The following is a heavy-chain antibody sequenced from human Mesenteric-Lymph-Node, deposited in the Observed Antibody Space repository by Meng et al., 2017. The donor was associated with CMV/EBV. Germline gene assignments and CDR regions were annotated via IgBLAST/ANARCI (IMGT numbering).Heavy chain of an antibody. D-gene: IGHD3-22*01. CDR2: IYYSGST. Sequence: SETLSLTCTVSGGSIGSADYYWSWIRQPPGKGLEWIGYIYYSGSTYYNPSLKSRVTISVDTSKNQFSLKLTSVTAADTAVYYCARSPITMIALDWFDPWGQGTLVTVSS. V-gene: IGHV4-30-4*08. J-gene: IGHJ5*02. CDR1: GGSIGSADYY. CDR3: ARSPITMIALDWFDP.